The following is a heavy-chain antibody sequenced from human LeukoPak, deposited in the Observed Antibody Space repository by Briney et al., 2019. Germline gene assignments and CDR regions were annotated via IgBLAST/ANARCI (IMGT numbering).Heavy chain of an antibody. J-gene: IGHJ4*02. CDR1: GFTFRTYA. V-gene: IGHV3-64D*06. CDR3: VKDGGDSGWYYHFDY. CDR2: INNNGGNT. D-gene: IGHD6-19*01. Sequence: GGSLRLSCSASGFTFRTYAMHWVRQAPGKGLEYVSGINNNGGNTNYVDSVKVRFTISRDNSKNTLYLKMSSLRAEDTAVYYCVKDGGDSGWYYHFDYWGQGTLVTVSS.